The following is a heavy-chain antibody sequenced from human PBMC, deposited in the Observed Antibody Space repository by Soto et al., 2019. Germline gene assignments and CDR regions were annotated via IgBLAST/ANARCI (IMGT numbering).Heavy chain of an antibody. J-gene: IGHJ4*02. CDR3: AREGSYSAYNFAHGIQLWSFDF. D-gene: IGHD5-12*01. V-gene: IGHV4-4*07. Sequence: ETLSLTCTVSGGSINTFYWSLVRQPAGKGLEWIGRIFSSGSTSFNPSLESRVAMSVDTSKNHFSLNLSSVTAADMAVYYCAREGSYSAYNFAHGIQLWSFDFWGQGALVTVSS. CDR1: GGSINTFY. CDR2: IFSSGST.